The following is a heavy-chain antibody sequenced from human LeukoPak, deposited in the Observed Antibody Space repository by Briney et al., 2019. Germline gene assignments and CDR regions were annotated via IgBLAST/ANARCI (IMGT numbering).Heavy chain of an antibody. J-gene: IGHJ4*02. V-gene: IGHV3-30*02. CDR2: LRYDGSNK. Sequence: GGSLRLSCAASGFTFSSYGMHWVRQAPGKGLEWVAFLRYDGSNKYYTDSVKGRFTISRDNSKNTLYLQMNSLRAEDTAVYYCAKDHKWWREYFYASGTYRDLFDYWGQGTLVTVSS. CDR1: GFTFSSYG. CDR3: AKDHKWWREYFYASGTYRDLFDY. D-gene: IGHD3-10*01.